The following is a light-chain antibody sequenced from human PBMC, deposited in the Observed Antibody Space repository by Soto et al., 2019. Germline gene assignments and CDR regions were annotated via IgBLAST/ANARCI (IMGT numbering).Light chain of an antibody. CDR3: QHYGSSWT. J-gene: IGKJ1*01. CDR2: GAS. CDR1: QSVSSAY. Sequence: EIVLTQSPGTLSLSPGERATLSCRASQSVSSAYLVWYQQKPGQAPRPLNYGASSRATGIPDRFSGSGSGTDFTLTISRLEPEDFAVYYCQHYGSSWTFGQGTKVEIK. V-gene: IGKV3-20*01.